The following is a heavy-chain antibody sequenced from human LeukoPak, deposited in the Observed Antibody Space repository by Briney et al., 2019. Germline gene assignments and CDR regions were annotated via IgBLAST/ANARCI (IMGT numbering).Heavy chain of an antibody. CDR1: GYSFTSYW. J-gene: IGHJ4*02. Sequence: GESLKISCKGSGYSFTSYWIGWVRQMPGKGLEWMGIIYPGDSDTRYSPSFQGQVTISADKSISTACLQWSSLKASGTAMYYCARQRYCSSTSCYGRGHFDYWGQGTLVTVSS. CDR2: IYPGDSDT. CDR3: ARQRYCSSTSCYGRGHFDY. D-gene: IGHD2-2*01. V-gene: IGHV5-51*01.